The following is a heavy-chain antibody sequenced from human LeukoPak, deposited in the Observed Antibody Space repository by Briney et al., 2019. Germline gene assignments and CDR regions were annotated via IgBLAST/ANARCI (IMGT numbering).Heavy chain of an antibody. CDR1: GGCISSSSYY. J-gene: IGHJ6*03. CDR3: ARQVSDYFYYYIDV. Sequence: SETLSLTCSVSGGCISSSSYYWNWIRQPPGKGLEWVGSIYYSGTTYYNSSLKSRVTISEDTSKNRFSLMLTSVTAADTAVYYCARQVSDYFYYYIDVWGGGTTVIVSS. V-gene: IGHV4-39*01. CDR2: IYYSGTT.